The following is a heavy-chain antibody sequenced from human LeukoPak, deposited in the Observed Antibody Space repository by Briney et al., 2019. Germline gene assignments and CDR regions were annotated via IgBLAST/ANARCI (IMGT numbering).Heavy chain of an antibody. V-gene: IGHV1-18*01. CDR3: ARDIRYYYDSSGYYLSGFDY. D-gene: IGHD3-22*01. CDR1: GYTFTSYG. CDR2: ISAYKGNT. Sequence: ASVKVSCKASGYTFTSYGISWVRQAPGQGLEWMGWISAYKGNTNYAQKLQGRVTMTTDTSTSTAYMELRSLRSDDTAVYYCARDIRYYYDSSGYYLSGFDYWGQGTLVTVSS. J-gene: IGHJ4*02.